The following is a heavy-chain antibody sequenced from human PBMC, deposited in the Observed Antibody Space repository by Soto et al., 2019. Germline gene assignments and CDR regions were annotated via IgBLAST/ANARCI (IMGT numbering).Heavy chain of an antibody. J-gene: IGHJ3*02. CDR2: INHSGST. D-gene: IGHD2-15*01. Sequence: QVQLQQWGAGLLKPSETLSLTCAVYGGSFSGYYWSWIRQPPGKGLEWIGEINHSGSTNYNPSLKSRVTISVDTSKNQFSLKLSSVTAADTAVYYCASYYTYCSGGSCYSAAFDIWGQGTMVTVSS. CDR1: GGSFSGYY. CDR3: ASYYTYCSGGSCYSAAFDI. V-gene: IGHV4-34*01.